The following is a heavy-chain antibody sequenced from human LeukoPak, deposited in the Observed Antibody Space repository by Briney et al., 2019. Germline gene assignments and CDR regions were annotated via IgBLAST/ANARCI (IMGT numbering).Heavy chain of an antibody. CDR1: GFTFSSYA. D-gene: IGHD3-22*01. J-gene: IGHJ5*02. CDR2: ISGSGGST. V-gene: IGHV3-23*01. Sequence: GGSLRLSCAASGFTFSSYAMSWVRQAPGKGLEWVSAISGSGGSTYYADSVKGRFTISRDNAKNSLYLQMNSLRAEDTAVCYCARDLDYYDSSGYYLAWGQGTLVTVSS. CDR3: ARDLDYYDSSGYYLA.